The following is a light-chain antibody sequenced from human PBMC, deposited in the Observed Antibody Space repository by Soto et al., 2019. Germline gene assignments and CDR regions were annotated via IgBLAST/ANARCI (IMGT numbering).Light chain of an antibody. CDR3: QSYDISLSGVL. Sequence: QPVLTQPPSVSGAPGQRVTISCTGSSSNIGTSYDVHWYQQVPGTAPKLLIYGNNNRPSGVPDRFSGSKSGTSASLAITGLQAEDEADYYCQSYDISLSGVLFGGGTQLTVL. CDR2: GNN. CDR1: SSNIGTSYD. J-gene: IGLJ2*01. V-gene: IGLV1-40*01.